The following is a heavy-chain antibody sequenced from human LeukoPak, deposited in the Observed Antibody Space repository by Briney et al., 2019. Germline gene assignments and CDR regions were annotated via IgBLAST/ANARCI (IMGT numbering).Heavy chain of an antibody. V-gene: IGHV4-59*01. CDR3: ASLGTYDFWSGYYDY. CDR2: IYYSGST. Sequence: SETLSLTCTVSGGSISSYYWSWIRQPPGKGLEWIGYIYYSGSTNYNPSLKSRVTISVDTSKNQFSLKLSSVTAADTAVYYCASLGTYDFWSGYYDYWGQGTLVTVSS. J-gene: IGHJ4*02. CDR1: GGSISSYY. D-gene: IGHD3-3*01.